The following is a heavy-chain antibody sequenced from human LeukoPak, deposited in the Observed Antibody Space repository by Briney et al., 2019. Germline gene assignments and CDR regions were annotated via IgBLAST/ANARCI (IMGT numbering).Heavy chain of an antibody. CDR1: GGTFSNYA. J-gene: IGHJ5*02. V-gene: IGHV1-69*05. D-gene: IGHD3-22*01. CDR2: IIPIFGTA. Sequence: SVKVSCKASGGTFSNYAISWVRQAPGQGLEWMGRIIPIFGTANYAQKFQGRVTITTDESTSTAYMELSSLRSEDTAVYYCARSAAYYYDSSGYQGHNWFDPWGQGTLVTVSS. CDR3: ARSAAYYYDSSGYQGHNWFDP.